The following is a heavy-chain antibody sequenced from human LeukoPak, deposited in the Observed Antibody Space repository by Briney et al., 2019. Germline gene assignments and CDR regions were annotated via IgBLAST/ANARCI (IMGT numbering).Heavy chain of an antibody. J-gene: IGHJ4*02. V-gene: IGHV3-23*01. Sequence: PGGSLRLPCAASGFTYSSYAMSWVRQAPGKGLEWVSAISGSGGSTYYADSVKGRFTISRDNSKNTLYLQMNSLRAEDTAVYYCAKDARGGSKSFDYWGQGTLVTISS. CDR2: ISGSGGST. CDR3: AKDARGGSKSFDY. D-gene: IGHD1-26*01. CDR1: GFTYSSYA.